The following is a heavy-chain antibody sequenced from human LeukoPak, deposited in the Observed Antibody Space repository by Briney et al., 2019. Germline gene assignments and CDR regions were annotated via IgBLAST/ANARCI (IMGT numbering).Heavy chain of an antibody. CDR1: GYTFTDYF. Sequence: ASVKVSCKASGYTFTDYFMNWMRQAPGQRLEWMGWINAGNGNTKFSQKLQGRVTITRDTSSSTAYMQLSSLRSDDTAVYYCARVSYVGDWYFDLWGRGTLVTVSS. D-gene: IGHD3-16*01. CDR2: INAGNGNT. CDR3: ARVSYVGDWYFDL. V-gene: IGHV1/OR15-3*01. J-gene: IGHJ2*01.